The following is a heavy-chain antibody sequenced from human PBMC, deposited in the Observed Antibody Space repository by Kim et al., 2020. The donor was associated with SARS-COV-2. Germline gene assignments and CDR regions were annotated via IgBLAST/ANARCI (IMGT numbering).Heavy chain of an antibody. V-gene: IGHV3-43*02. CDR2: IGADGGT. D-gene: IGHD3-10*01. CDR1: GFTFDDYA. CDR3: AKEVRGVPDY. J-gene: IGHJ4*02. Sequence: GGSLRLSCAASGFTFDDYAMHWVRQAPGKGLEWVSLIGADGGTYYADSVQGRFTISRDNSENSLYLQMNSLRTEDTAFYYCAKEVRGVPDYWGQGTLVTVSS.